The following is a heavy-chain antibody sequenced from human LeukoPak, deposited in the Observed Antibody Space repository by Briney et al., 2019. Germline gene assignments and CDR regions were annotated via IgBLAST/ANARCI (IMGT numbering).Heavy chain of an antibody. Sequence: GESLKISCKASGYSFTKYWIVWVRQMPGKGLEWMAIIFPGDSDTRYSASFQGRVTISADTSITTAYLQWSSLTASDTAMYYCAREKESGSSWFDPWGQGTLVTVSS. J-gene: IGHJ5*02. D-gene: IGHD3-10*01. CDR2: IFPGDSDT. CDR3: AREKESGSSWFDP. CDR1: GYSFTKYW. V-gene: IGHV5-51*01.